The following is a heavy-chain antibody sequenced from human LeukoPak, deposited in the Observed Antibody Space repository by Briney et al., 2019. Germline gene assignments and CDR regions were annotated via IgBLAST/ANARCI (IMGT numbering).Heavy chain of an antibody. CDR2: ISGNGSTT. Sequence: QTGGSLRLSCTASGFTFSSFAMTWVRQALGKGLEWVSAISGNGSTTYYADSVRGRFTISRDNSKNTLYLQMNSLRAEDMSIYYCAKGPRIVYSSSWFDPWGQGTLVIVSS. CDR1: GFTFSSFA. D-gene: IGHD2-8*01. J-gene: IGHJ5*02. V-gene: IGHV3-23*01. CDR3: AKGPRIVYSSSWFDP.